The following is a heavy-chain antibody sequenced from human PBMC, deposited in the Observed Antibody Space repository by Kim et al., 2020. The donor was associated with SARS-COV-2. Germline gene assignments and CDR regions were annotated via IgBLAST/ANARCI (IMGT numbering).Heavy chain of an antibody. V-gene: IGHV3-53*01. J-gene: IGHJ5*02. CDR3: ARWHGDYTP. Sequence: GSTYSSDSVKGRFTISRDNPKNPLYLQMNSLRAEDTAVYYCARWHGDYTPWGQGTLVTVSS. D-gene: IGHD4-17*01. CDR2: GST.